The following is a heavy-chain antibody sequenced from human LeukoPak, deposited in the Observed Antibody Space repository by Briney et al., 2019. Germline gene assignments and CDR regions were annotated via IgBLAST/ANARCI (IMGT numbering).Heavy chain of an antibody. Sequence: GGSLRLSCAASGFTFSGHWMSWVRQAPGKGLEWVANINKGGSDKYYVDSVKGRFTISRDNANNLLYLQMNSLRGEDTAVYYCTRDRSRVEDDWGQGTLVTVFS. D-gene: IGHD3-3*01. CDR3: TRDRSRVEDD. J-gene: IGHJ4*02. CDR2: INKGGSDK. V-gene: IGHV3-7*01. CDR1: GFTFSGHW.